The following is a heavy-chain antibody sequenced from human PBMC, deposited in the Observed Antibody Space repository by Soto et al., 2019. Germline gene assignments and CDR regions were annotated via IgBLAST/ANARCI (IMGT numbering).Heavy chain of an antibody. CDR3: ARGRYQFDY. CDR1: VFILSSYA. J-gene: IGHJ4*02. D-gene: IGHD3-16*02. V-gene: IGHV3-7*01. Sequence: GGSLRLSCAASVFILSSYAMTWVRQAPGKGLEWVANIKEDGSEKDYVDSVKGRFTISRDNAKNSLYLQMNSLRAEDTAVYYCARGRYQFDYWGQGTLVTVSS. CDR2: IKEDGSEK.